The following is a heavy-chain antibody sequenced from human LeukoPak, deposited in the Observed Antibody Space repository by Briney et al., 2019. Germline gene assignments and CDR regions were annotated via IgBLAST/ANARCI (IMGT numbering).Heavy chain of an antibody. J-gene: IGHJ4*02. D-gene: IGHD3-16*01. CDR2: INERATII. CDR3: VRDLILVWTPGDDFDH. Sequence: GGSLRLSCAASGFTFSNYWMHWVRQAPGKGLEWVSRINERATIISYADSVKGRFTISRENARNTPYLQMNSLTAEDTAVYYCVRDLILVWTPGDDFDHWGQGTLVTVSS. CDR1: GFTFSNYW. V-gene: IGHV3-74*01.